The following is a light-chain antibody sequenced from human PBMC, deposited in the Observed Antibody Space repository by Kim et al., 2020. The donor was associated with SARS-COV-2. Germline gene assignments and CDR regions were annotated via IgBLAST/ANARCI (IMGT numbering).Light chain of an antibody. J-gene: IGLJ3*02. CDR3: NSRDSSDNHLV. Sequence: SSALTQDPAVSVALGQTVRITCQGDSLRSYYASWYQQKPGQAPVLVIYGKNNRPSGIPDRFSGSSSGNTASLTITGAQAEDEADYYCNSRDSSDNHLVFGGGTQLTVL. CDR1: SLRSYY. CDR2: GKN. V-gene: IGLV3-19*01.